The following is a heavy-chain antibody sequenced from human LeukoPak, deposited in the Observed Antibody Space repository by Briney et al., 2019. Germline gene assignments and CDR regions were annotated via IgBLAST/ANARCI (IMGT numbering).Heavy chain of an antibody. CDR2: ISHSGGT. CDR3: ARDEKWLVLVDAFDI. J-gene: IGHJ3*02. Sequence: SETLPLTFAVCGGSLIDYYRGWLRQSPGKGLEGIGEISHSGGTNYNPSLKSRVTISVDTSKNQFSLKLSSVTAADTAVYYCARDEKWLVLVDAFDIWGQGTMVTVSS. D-gene: IGHD6-19*01. V-gene: IGHV4-34*01. CDR1: GGSLIDYY.